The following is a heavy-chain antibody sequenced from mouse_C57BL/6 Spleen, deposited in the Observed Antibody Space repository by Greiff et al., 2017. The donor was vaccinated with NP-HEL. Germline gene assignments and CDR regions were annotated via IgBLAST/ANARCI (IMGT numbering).Heavy chain of an antibody. V-gene: IGHV1-82*01. CDR2: IYPGDGDT. J-gene: IGHJ2*01. Sequence: VQLQQSGPELVKPGASVKISCKASGYAFSSSWMNWVKQRPGQGLEWIGRIYPGDGDTNYNGKFKGKATLTADKSSSTAYMQLSSLTSEDSAVYSGERRLTGPIYAMDYWGQGTTLTVSS. D-gene: IGHD4-1*01. CDR1: GYAFSSSW. CDR3: ERRLTGPIYAMDY.